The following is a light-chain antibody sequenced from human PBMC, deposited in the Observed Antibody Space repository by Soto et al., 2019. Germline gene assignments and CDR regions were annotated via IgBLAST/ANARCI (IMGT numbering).Light chain of an antibody. J-gene: IGLJ1*01. V-gene: IGLV1-44*01. CDR1: SSNIGSNT. CDR3: AAWDDSLNGYV. CDR2: TDN. Sequence: QLVLTQPPSASGTPGQRVTISCSGGSSNIGSNTVTWFQQLPGTAPKLLIYTDNRRPSGVPDRFSGSKSGTSASLAISGLQSEDEADYYCAAWDDSLNGYVFATGTKLTVL.